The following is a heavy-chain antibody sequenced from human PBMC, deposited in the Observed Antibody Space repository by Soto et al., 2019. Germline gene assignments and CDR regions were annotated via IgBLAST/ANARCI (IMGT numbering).Heavy chain of an antibody. D-gene: IGHD3-10*01. CDR2: IFHDGTA. CDR3: ARLVYDTRLNYMYFDF. Sequence: SETLSLTCAVSGVSISSGNWWTWVRQSPQRGLEYIGEIFHDGTANYYPSFERRVAISVDTSKNQFSLKLNSVTAADTAIYFCARLVYDTRLNYMYFDFCGQGTLLTVSS. CDR1: GVSISSGNW. J-gene: IGHJ4*02. V-gene: IGHV4-4*02.